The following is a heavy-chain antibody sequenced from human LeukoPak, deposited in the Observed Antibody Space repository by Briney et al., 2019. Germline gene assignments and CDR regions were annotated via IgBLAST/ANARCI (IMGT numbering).Heavy chain of an antibody. J-gene: IGHJ6*02. Sequence: GESLKISCKGSGYSFTSYWIGWVRQMPGKGLEWMGIIYPGYSDTRYSPSFQGQVTISADKSISTAYLQWSSLKASDTAMYYCARVSIVEQLVVYGMDVWGQGTTVTVSS. V-gene: IGHV5-51*01. CDR3: ARVSIVEQLVVYGMDV. CDR2: IYPGYSDT. CDR1: GYSFTSYW. D-gene: IGHD6-13*01.